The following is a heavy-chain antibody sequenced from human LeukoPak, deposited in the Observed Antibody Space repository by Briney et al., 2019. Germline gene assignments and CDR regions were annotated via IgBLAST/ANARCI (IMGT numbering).Heavy chain of an antibody. V-gene: IGHV3-74*01. Sequence: AGSLRLSCAASGFTFTSYWMHWVRQTPEKGLVWVSRMYSDGSTTIHADSVKGRFTIFKDNAKNTLYLQVNSLRAEDTAVYYCARSHYYDSSGSFSFYYGMDVWGQGTTVTVSS. D-gene: IGHD3-22*01. CDR3: ARSHYYDSSGSFSFYYGMDV. J-gene: IGHJ6*02. CDR2: MYSDGSTT. CDR1: GFTFTSYW.